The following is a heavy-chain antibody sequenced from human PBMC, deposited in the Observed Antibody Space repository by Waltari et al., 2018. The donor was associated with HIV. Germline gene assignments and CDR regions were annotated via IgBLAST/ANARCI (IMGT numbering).Heavy chain of an antibody. CDR2: ISGRGDIT. CDR1: GYTFSDYF. V-gene: IGHV3-11*01. D-gene: IGHD4-17*01. J-gene: IGHJ4*02. CDR3: ARVMTTVTTPLGY. Sequence: QVQLVESGGAIVKPGGSLRLSCAASGYTFSDYFMSWIRQAPGKGREWVSYISGRGDITYYADSVKGRFTISRDNGKKSLYLQMNSLRAEDTAIYYCARVMTTVTTPLGYWGQGTLVSVSS.